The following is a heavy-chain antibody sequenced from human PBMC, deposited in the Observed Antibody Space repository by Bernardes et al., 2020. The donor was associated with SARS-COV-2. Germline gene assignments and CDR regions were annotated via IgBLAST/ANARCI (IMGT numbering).Heavy chain of an antibody. Sequence: SGPTLVKPTQTLTLTCPFSGFSLSTTGVGVGWIRQPPGEALEWLALIFWDDDKFYSPSLKTRLSVTKDTAKNQVVLSMTDMDPVDTGTYYCAHRYTGSHFDYWGQGTLVTVSS. CDR3: AHRYTGSHFDY. J-gene: IGHJ4*02. D-gene: IGHD1-26*01. CDR1: GFSLSTTGVG. CDR2: IFWDDDK. V-gene: IGHV2-5*02.